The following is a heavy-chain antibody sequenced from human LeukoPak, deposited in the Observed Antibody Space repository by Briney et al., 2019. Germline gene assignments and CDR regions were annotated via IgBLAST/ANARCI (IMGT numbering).Heavy chain of an antibody. Sequence: GGSLRLSCAASGFTFSSYSMNWVRQAPGKGLEWVSSISSSSSYIYYADSVKGRCTISRDNAKNSLYLQMNSLRAEDTAVYYCARDPGTDSSGYTWYFDLWGRGTLVTASS. CDR2: ISSSSSYI. V-gene: IGHV3-21*01. CDR3: ARDPGTDSSGYTWYFDL. D-gene: IGHD3-22*01. J-gene: IGHJ2*01. CDR1: GFTFSSYS.